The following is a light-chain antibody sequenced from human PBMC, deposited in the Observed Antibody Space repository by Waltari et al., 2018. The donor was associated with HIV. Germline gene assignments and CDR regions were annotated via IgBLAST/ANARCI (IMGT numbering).Light chain of an antibody. CDR2: EVS. V-gene: IGLV2-23*02. CDR1: RSDVGSYNL. Sequence: QSALTQPASVSGSPGQSITISCTGTRSDVGSYNLVSWYQHHPGKAPKLIISEVSKRPSGFSNRFSGSKSGTTASLTISGLQAEDEADYHCCSYAHNDPWVFGGGTRLTVL. CDR3: CSYAHNDPWV. J-gene: IGLJ3*02.